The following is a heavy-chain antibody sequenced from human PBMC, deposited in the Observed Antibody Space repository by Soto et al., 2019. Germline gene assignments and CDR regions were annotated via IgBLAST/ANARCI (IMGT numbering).Heavy chain of an antibody. J-gene: IGHJ5*02. CDR1: GGSFSGYY. D-gene: IGHD3-10*01. Sequence: LTCAVYGGSFSGYYWSWIRQPPGKGLEWIGEINHSGSTNYNPSLKSRVTISVDTSKNQFSLKLRSVTAADTAVYYCARGGYYRSGSYWALGWFDPWGQATLVTVYS. CDR2: INHSGST. V-gene: IGHV4-34*01. CDR3: ARGGYYRSGSYWALGWFDP.